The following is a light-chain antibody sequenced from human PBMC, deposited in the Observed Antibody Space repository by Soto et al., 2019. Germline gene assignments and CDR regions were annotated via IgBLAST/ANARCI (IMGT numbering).Light chain of an antibody. V-gene: IGKV1-27*01. J-gene: IGKJ1*01. Sequence: DIQMTQSPSSLSASVGDRVTITCRASQGISNYLAWYQQKPGKVPKLLLYAASTLQSGVPSRFSGSGSGSDFTPTISSLQPEDVATYYCQKYNSAPRTFGQGTKVEIK. CDR2: AAS. CDR1: QGISNY. CDR3: QKYNSAPRT.